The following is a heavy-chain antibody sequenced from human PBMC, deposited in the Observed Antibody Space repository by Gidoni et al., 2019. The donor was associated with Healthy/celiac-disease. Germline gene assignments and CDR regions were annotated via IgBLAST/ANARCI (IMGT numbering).Heavy chain of an antibody. J-gene: IGHJ4*02. V-gene: IGHV1-69*01. CDR1: GGTFSSYA. D-gene: IGHD2-2*01. CDR3: ARENCSSTSCYEWGGVFDY. CDR2: IIPIFGTA. Sequence: QSGAEVKKPGSSVKVSCKASGGTFSSYAISWVRQAPGQGLEWMGGIIPIFGTANYAQKFQGRVTITADESTSTAYMELSSLRSEDTAVYYCARENCSSTSCYEWGGVFDYWGQGTLVTVSS.